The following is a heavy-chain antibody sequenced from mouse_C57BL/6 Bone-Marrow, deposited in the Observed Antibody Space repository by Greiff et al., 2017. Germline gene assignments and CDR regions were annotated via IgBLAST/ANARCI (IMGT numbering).Heavy chain of an antibody. CDR3: ARSGGNYYYWYFDV. CDR2: IYPSDSET. Sequence: QVQLQQPGAELVRPGSSVKLSCKASGYTFTSYWMDWVKQRPGQGLEWIGNIYPSDSETHYNQKFKDKATLTVDKSSSTAYMQLSSLTSEDSAVYYCARSGGNYYYWYFDVWGTGTTVTVSS. V-gene: IGHV1-61*01. D-gene: IGHD2-1*01. J-gene: IGHJ1*03. CDR1: GYTFTSYW.